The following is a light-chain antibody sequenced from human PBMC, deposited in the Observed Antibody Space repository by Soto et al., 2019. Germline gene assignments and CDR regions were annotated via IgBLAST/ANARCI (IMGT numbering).Light chain of an antibody. CDR2: EGS. Sequence: QSVLTQPASVSGSPGQSITISCTGTSSDVGSYNLVSWYQQHPGKAPKLMIYEGSKRPSGVSNRFSGSKSGNTASLTISGLQAEDEADYYCCSYAGSVVFGGRTKLTVL. J-gene: IGLJ2*01. V-gene: IGLV2-23*01. CDR1: SSDVGSYNL. CDR3: CSYAGSVV.